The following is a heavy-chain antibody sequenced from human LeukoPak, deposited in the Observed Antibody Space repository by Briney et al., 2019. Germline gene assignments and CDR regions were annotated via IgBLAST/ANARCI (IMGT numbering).Heavy chain of an antibody. Sequence: ESGPTLVKPTQTLTLTCTFSGFSLSTSGVGVGWIRQPPGKALEWLALIYWDDDKRYSPSLKRRLNITKDTSKTKVVLTMTNLAPVDTATHYCALSSMVRGVPNWFDPWGQGTLVTVSS. CDR1: GFSLSTSGVG. V-gene: IGHV2-5*02. D-gene: IGHD3-10*01. CDR2: IYWDDDK. J-gene: IGHJ5*02. CDR3: ALSSMVRGVPNWFDP.